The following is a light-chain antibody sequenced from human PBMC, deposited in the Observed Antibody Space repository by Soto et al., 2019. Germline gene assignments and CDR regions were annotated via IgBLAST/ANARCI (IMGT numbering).Light chain of an antibody. Sequence: QSVLTQPPSASGSPGQSVTISCTGTSSDVGGYNYVYWYQQHPGKAPELMIYEVTKRPSGVPDRFSGSKSGNTASLTVSGLQAEDEADYYCSSYADGNSYVFGTGTKLTVL. CDR2: EVT. CDR3: SSYADGNSYV. CDR1: SSDVGGYNY. J-gene: IGLJ1*01. V-gene: IGLV2-8*01.